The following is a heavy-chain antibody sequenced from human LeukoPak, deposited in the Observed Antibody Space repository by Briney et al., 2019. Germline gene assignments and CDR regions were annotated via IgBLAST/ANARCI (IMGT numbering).Heavy chain of an antibody. D-gene: IGHD6-19*01. V-gene: IGHV3-20*01. CDR2: INWNGGST. CDR1: GFTFDDYG. J-gene: IGHJ4*02. CDR3: ARGYSSGWYLGDFDY. Sequence: PGGSLRLSCAASGFTFDDYGMSWVRQAPGKGLEWVSGINWNGGSTGYADSVKGRFTISRDNAKNSLYLQMNSLRAEDTALYHRARGYSSGWYLGDFDYWGQGTLVTVSS.